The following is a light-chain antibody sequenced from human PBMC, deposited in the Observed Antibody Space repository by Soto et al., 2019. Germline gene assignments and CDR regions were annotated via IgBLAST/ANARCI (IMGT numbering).Light chain of an antibody. CDR1: QGISSY. V-gene: IGKV1-8*01. CDR2: AAS. Sequence: AIRMTQSPSSFSASTGDRVTITCRASQGISSYLAWYQQKPGTAPKLLIYAASTLQSGVPSRFSGSGSGTDFTLTISCLQSEDFATYYCQQYQSYPLTFGQGTKVDIK. J-gene: IGKJ1*01. CDR3: QQYQSYPLT.